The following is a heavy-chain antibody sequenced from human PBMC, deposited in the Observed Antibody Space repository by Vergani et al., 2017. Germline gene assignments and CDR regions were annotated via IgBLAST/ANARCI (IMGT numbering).Heavy chain of an antibody. Sequence: QVQLVQSGAEVKKPGSSVKVSCKASGGPFKNSAFSWVRQAPGQGLEWMGWISAYNGNTNYAQKLQGRVTMTTDTSTSTAYMELRSLRSDDTAVYYCARDRSVGATTVDYWGQGTLVTVSS. CDR3: ARDRSVGATTVDY. D-gene: IGHD1-26*01. CDR2: ISAYNGNT. V-gene: IGHV1-18*01. J-gene: IGHJ4*02. CDR1: GGPFKNSA.